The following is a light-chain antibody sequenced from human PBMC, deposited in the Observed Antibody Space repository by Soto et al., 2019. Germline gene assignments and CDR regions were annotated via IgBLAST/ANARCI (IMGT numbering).Light chain of an antibody. CDR1: SSDVGSYNR. CDR3: SLYTSDSTYV. Sequence: QSALTQPPSASGSPGQSVTISCTGTSSDVGSYNRVSWYQRPPGTGPKLMIYEVSNRPSGVPDRFSGSKSGNTASLTISGLQAEDEAEYYCSLYTSDSTYVFGTGTKLTVL. J-gene: IGLJ1*01. CDR2: EVS. V-gene: IGLV2-18*01.